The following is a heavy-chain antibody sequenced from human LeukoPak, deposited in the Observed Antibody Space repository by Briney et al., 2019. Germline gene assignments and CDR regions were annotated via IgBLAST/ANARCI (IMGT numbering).Heavy chain of an antibody. V-gene: IGHV1-46*01. CDR2: INPSGGST. Sequence: ASVKVSCKASGYTFTRYYIHWVRQAPRQGLEWMGIINPSGGSTSYAQKFQGRVTMTRDTSTSTVYMELSSLRSEDTAVYYCARSGSGYDFDFWGQGTLVTVSS. CDR1: GYTFTRYY. CDR3: ARSGSGYDFDF. J-gene: IGHJ4*02. D-gene: IGHD5-12*01.